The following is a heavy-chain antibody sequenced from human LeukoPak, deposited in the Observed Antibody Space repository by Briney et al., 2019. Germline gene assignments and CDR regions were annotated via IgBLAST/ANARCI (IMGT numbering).Heavy chain of an antibody. CDR1: GFTFSSYG. J-gene: IGHJ4*02. V-gene: IGHV3-30*03. D-gene: IGHD3-16*01. CDR2: ISYDGSNK. Sequence: GGSLRLSCAASGFTFSSYGMHWVRQAPGKGLEWVAVISYDGSNKYYADSVKGRFTISRDNSKNTLYLQMNSLRAEDTAVYYCATVSPGGRVLHFDYWGQGTLVTVSS. CDR3: ATVSPGGRVLHFDY.